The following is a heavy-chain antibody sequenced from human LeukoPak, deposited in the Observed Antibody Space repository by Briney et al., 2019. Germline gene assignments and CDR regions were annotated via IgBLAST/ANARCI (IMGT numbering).Heavy chain of an antibody. J-gene: IGHJ5*02. CDR3: ARADRLDGSPYLIGP. V-gene: IGHV1-2*02. D-gene: IGHD1-26*01. CDR1: GYSFTDYY. CDR2: INPNSGGT. Sequence: GASVKVSCKTSGYSFTDYYMYWVRQAPGQGLEWMGWINPNSGGTSTAQKFQGRITMTRDTSTTTVYMEVSWLTSDDTAIYYCARADRLDGSPYLIGPWGQGTLATVSS.